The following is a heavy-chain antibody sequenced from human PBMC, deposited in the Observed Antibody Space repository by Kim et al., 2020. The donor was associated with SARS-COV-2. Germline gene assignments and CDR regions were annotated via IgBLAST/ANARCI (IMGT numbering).Heavy chain of an antibody. CDR2: ISWNSGSI. D-gene: IGHD2-8*01. CDR3: AKEGGNMVYDAFDI. V-gene: IGHV3-9*01. CDR1: GFTFDDYA. Sequence: GGSLRRSCAASGFTFDDYAMHWVRQAPGKGLEWVSGISWNSGSIGYADSVKGRFTISRDNAKNSMYLQMNSLRAEDTALYYCAKEGGNMVYDAFDIWGQGTMVTVSS. J-gene: IGHJ3*02.